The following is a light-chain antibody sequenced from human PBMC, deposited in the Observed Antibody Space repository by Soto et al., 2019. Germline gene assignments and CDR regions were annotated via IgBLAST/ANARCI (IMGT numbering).Light chain of an antibody. V-gene: IGKV3-11*01. CDR1: QRVFSS. J-gene: IGKJ4*01. CDR3: HQRSNWTLT. CDR2: DES. Sequence: EIVLTQSPVTLSLSPGERATLSCRASQRVFSSLAWYQQKPGQAPRLLIYDESTRATAIPARFRGSGSGTDFTLNISSLEPEDFAVFYCHQRSNWTLTFGGRTTVEIK.